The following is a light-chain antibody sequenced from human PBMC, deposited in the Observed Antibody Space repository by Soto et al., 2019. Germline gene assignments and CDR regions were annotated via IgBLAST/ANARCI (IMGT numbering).Light chain of an antibody. CDR1: QSINSW. CDR3: QQRSNWPPEYT. J-gene: IGKJ2*01. V-gene: IGKV1-5*03. CDR2: KAS. Sequence: DIQMTQSPSTLSASVGDRVTITCRASQSINSWLAWYQQKPGKAPKLLIYKASTLESGVPSRFSGSASGTEFTLTIGSLQPDDFATYYCQQRSNWPPEYTFGQGTKLEIK.